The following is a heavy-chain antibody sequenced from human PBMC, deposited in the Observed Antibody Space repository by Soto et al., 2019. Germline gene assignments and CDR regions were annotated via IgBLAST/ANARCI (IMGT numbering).Heavy chain of an antibody. CDR3: ARTPSRGWNTHYGMDV. D-gene: IGHD1-1*01. Sequence: GESLKISSKGSGYRFTSYWSGWVRKLTGKGLEWMGIIYPGDSDTRYSPSFQGQVTISADKSISTAYLQWSSLKASDTAMYYCARTPSRGWNTHYGMDVWGQGTTVTVSS. V-gene: IGHV5-51*01. CDR2: IYPGDSDT. J-gene: IGHJ6*02. CDR1: GYRFTSYW.